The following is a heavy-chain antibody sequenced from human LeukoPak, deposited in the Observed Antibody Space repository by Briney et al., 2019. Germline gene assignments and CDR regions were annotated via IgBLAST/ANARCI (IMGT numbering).Heavy chain of an antibody. CDR3: GTLRSDSSGWYYFDY. Sequence: GGSLRLSCAASGFTFSTYVMSWVRRPPGKGLAWVSSVGGDGHVTYYADSVKGRFTISRDNSKSTLYLQMNSLRAEDTAVYYCGTLRSDSSGWYYFDYWGQGTRVIV. CDR2: VGGDGHVT. D-gene: IGHD6-19*01. CDR1: GFTFSTYV. V-gene: IGHV3-23*01. J-gene: IGHJ4*02.